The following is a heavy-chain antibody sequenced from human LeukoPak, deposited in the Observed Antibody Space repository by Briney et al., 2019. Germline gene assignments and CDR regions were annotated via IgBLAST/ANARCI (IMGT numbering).Heavy chain of an antibody. CDR2: ISYDGSNK. V-gene: IGHV3-30-3*01. J-gene: IGHJ6*02. CDR1: GFTFSSYA. D-gene: IGHD6-13*01. CDR3: ARDMAAAGTLPYYYGMDV. Sequence: GGSLRLPYAVSGFTFSSYAMHWVRQAPGKGLEWVAVISYDGSNKYYADSVKGRFTISRDNSKNTLYLQVNSLRAEDTAVYYCARDMAAAGTLPYYYGMDVWGQGTTVTVSS.